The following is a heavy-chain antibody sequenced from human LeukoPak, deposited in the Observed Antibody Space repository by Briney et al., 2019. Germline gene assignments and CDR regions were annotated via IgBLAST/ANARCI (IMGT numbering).Heavy chain of an antibody. CDR2: INPNSGGT. D-gene: IGHD1-26*01. J-gene: IGHJ4*02. V-gene: IGHV1-2*02. Sequence: ASVKVSCKASGYTFTGYYMHWVRQAPGQGLEWMGWINPNSGGTNYAQKFQGRVTMTRDTSIGTAYMELSRLRSDDTAVYYCARAEYSGSYPLDYWGQGTLVTVSS. CDR1: GYTFTGYY. CDR3: ARAEYSGSYPLDY.